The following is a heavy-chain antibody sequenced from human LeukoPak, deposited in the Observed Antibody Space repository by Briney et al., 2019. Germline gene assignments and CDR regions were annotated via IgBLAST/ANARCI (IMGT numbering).Heavy chain of an antibody. V-gene: IGHV1-8*01. J-gene: IGHJ6*02. CDR1: GYTFTSYD. CDR3: ARSGYYYDSSGYYAYGMDV. Sequence: ASVKVSCKASGYTFTSYDINWVRQATGQGLEWMGWMNPNSGNTGYAQKFQGRVTMTRNTSISTAYMELSSLRSEDTAVYYCARSGYYYDSSGYYAYGMDVRGQGTTVTVSS. D-gene: IGHD3-22*01. CDR2: MNPNSGNT.